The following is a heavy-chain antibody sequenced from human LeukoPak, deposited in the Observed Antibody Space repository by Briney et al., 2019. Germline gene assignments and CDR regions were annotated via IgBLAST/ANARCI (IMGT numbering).Heavy chain of an antibody. CDR3: ARGLGGVDY. J-gene: IGHJ4*02. CDR1: GYTFTVYY. D-gene: IGHD3-16*01. CDR2: INPNSGGT. Sequence: ASVTVSCKSSGYTFTVYYMHWVRQPPGQGLEWMGWINPNSGGTNYAQKFQGRVTMTRDTSISTAYMELSRLRSDDTAVYYCARGLGGVDYWGQGTLVTVSS. V-gene: IGHV1-2*02.